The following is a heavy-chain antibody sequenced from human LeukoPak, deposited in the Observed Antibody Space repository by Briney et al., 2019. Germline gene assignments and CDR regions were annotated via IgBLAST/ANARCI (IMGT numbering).Heavy chain of an antibody. J-gene: IGHJ4*02. CDR1: GYTFTSYS. D-gene: IGHD3-3*01. CDR3: ARDQRQISFDY. V-gene: IGHV7-4-1*02. CDR2: IDTNTGNP. Sequence: ASVKVSCKASGYTFTSYSMNWVRQAPGQGLEWMGWIDTNTGNPTYAQGFTGRFVFSLGTSVSTAYLQISSLKAEDTAFYYCARDQRQISFDYWGQGTLVTVSS.